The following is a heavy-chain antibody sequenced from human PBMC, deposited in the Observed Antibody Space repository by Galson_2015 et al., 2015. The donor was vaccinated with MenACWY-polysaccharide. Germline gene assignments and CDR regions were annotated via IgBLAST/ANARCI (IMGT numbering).Heavy chain of an antibody. V-gene: IGHV3-7*01. CDR2: IKNDGSET. Sequence: SLRLSCAASGFVFNNYWMSWLRQSPGKGLERVANIKNDGSETYYLDSVKGRFVVSRDNARNSLYLQMNSLRAEDTAVYYCVRDWWCVRAAFYYFDFCGQGTLVTVSS. J-gene: IGHJ4*02. CDR3: VRDWWCVRAAFYYFDF. D-gene: IGHD2-8*02. CDR1: GFVFNNYW.